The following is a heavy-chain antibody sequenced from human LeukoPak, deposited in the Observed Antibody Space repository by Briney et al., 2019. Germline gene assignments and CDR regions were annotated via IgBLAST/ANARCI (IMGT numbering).Heavy chain of an antibody. CDR2: IYTSGST. CDR1: GGSISSGSYY. J-gene: IGHJ5*02. D-gene: IGHD5-12*01. Sequence: SETLSLTCTVSGGSISSGSYYWSWIRQPAGKGLEWIGRIYTSGSTNYNPSLKSRVTISVDTSKNQFSLKLSSVTAADTAVYYCARLVGVATIAALDPWGQGTLVTVSS. V-gene: IGHV4-61*02. CDR3: ARLVGVATIAALDP.